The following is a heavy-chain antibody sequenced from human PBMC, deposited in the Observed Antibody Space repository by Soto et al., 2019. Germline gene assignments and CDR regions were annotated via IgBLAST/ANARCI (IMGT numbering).Heavy chain of an antibody. CDR1: GFTFTNYA. CDR3: AKDRDDYRNYVFDY. Sequence: EVQLLESGGGLVQPGGSLRLSCAASGFTFTNYAMTWVRQGPGKGLEWVSISSGSGSGGSTNYADSVKGRFTISRDNSKNTLYLQMNSLRVEDTAVYYCAKDRDDYRNYVFDYWGQGTLVTVSS. J-gene: IGHJ4*02. D-gene: IGHD4-4*01. CDR2: SSGSGSGGST. V-gene: IGHV3-23*01.